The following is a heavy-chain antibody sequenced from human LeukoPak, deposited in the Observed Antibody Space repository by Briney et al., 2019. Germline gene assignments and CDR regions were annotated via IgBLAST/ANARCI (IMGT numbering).Heavy chain of an antibody. Sequence: GGSLRLSCAASGFTFSDYYMSWIRQAPGKGLEWVSYISSSGSTIYYADSVKGRFTISRDNAKNSLYLQMNSLRAEDTAVYYCARANARSGWYVFPQNRGQGTLVTVSS. CDR3: ARANARSGWYVFPQN. CDR1: GFTFSDYY. CDR2: ISSSGSTI. J-gene: IGHJ4*02. D-gene: IGHD6-19*01. V-gene: IGHV3-11*01.